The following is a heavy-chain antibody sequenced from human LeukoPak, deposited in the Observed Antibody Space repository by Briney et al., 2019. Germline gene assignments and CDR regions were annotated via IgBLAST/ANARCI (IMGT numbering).Heavy chain of an antibody. D-gene: IGHD6-13*01. CDR2: INHSGST. CDR3: ARGRKAAAFDY. J-gene: IGHJ4*02. V-gene: IGHV4-34*01. CDR1: GGSFSGYY. Sequence: SETLSLTCAVYGGSFSGYYWSWIRQPPGKGLEWIGEINHSGSTNYNPSLKSRVTISVDTSKNQFSLKLSSVSAADTAVYYCARGRKAAAFDYWGQGTLVTVSS.